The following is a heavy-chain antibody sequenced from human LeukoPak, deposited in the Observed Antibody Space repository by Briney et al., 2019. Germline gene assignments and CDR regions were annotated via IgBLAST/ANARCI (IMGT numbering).Heavy chain of an antibody. D-gene: IGHD3-22*01. CDR1: GGTFSSYA. CDR3: ASPGGGRYDSSGYPTGYGMDV. CDR2: IIPILGIA. J-gene: IGHJ6*02. Sequence: SVKVSCKASGGTFSSYAISWVRQAPGQGLEWMGRIIPILGIANYAQKFQGRVTITADKSTSTAYMELSSLRSEDTAVYYCASPGGGRYDSSGYPTGYGMDVWGQGTTVTVSS. V-gene: IGHV1-69*04.